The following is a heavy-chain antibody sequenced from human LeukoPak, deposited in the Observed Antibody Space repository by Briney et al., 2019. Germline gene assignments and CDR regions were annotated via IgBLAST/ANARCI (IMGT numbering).Heavy chain of an antibody. J-gene: IGHJ5*02. Sequence: GASVKVSCKASGGTSSSYAISWVRQAPGQGLEWMGGIIPIFGTANYAQKFQGRVTITADESTSTAYMELSSLRSEDTAVYYCARADFGGATLWFDPWGQGTLVTVPS. CDR1: GGTSSSYA. CDR3: ARADFGGATLWFDP. D-gene: IGHD1-26*01. V-gene: IGHV1-69*13. CDR2: IIPIFGTA.